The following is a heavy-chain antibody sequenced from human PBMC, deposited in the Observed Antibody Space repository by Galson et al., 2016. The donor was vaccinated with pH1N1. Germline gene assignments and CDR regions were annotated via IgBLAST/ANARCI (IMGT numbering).Heavy chain of an antibody. J-gene: IGHJ5*02. V-gene: IGHV1-18*01. D-gene: IGHD1-1*01. CDR2: ISTSKGNT. Sequence: SCKASGYTFTTFGISWVRQAPGKGLEWLGWISTSKGNTKNAQRLLDRVTMTRDTSTSTVFMELTSLRSDDTAIYYCARDQNWNLDHWGQGTLVTVSS. CDR1: GYTFTTFG. CDR3: ARDQNWNLDH.